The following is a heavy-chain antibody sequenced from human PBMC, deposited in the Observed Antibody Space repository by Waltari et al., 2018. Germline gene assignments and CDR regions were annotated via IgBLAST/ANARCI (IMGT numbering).Heavy chain of an antibody. V-gene: IGHV1-2*02. CDR3: AKVISVAVAFEN. Sequence: QVQLVQSGAEVKKPGASVKVSCKTSAYRFTDYYMHWMRQAPGQGLAWMGWINPNNGGRNYSQNCQGRVTMTMYTSISTAYMELSRLSADDTAVYYCAKVISVAVAFENWGQGTLVTVSS. D-gene: IGHD6-19*01. CDR1: AYRFTDYY. CDR2: INPNNGGR. J-gene: IGHJ4*02.